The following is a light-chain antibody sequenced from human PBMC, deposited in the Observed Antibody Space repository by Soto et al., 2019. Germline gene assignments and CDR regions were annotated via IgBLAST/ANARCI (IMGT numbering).Light chain of an antibody. CDR1: ESVHSR. J-gene: IGKJ4*01. CDR3: QQRSNWPLT. V-gene: IGKV3-11*01. CDR2: DAS. Sequence: EIVMTQSPAALSVSPGEGVNMSCRASESVHSRLAWYQQKPGQAPRLLIYDASNRAIGIPARFSGSGSGTDFTLTISSLEPEDFAVYYCQQRSNWPLTFGGGTKVDI.